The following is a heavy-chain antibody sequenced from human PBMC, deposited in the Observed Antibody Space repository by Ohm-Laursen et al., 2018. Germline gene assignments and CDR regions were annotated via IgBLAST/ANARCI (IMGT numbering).Heavy chain of an antibody. D-gene: IGHD1-26*01. CDR3: ARAPMSGSYWIDY. V-gene: IGHV4-61*08. Sequence: PSQTLSLTCTVSGGSINIGGSYWSWIRQPPGKGLEWIGEINHSGSTNYNPSLKSRVTISVDTSKNQFSLKLSSVTAADTAVYYCARAPMSGSYWIDYWGQGTLVTVSS. CDR1: GGSINIGGSY. J-gene: IGHJ4*02. CDR2: INHSGST.